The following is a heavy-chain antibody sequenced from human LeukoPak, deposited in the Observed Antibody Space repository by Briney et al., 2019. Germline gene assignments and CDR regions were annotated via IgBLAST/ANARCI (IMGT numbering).Heavy chain of an antibody. CDR1: GFTFSSYG. J-gene: IGHJ3*02. CDR2: IWYDGSNK. CDR3: AKDQGGIAAGDAFDI. D-gene: IGHD6-25*01. Sequence: PGRSLRLSCAASGFTFSSYGMHWVRQAPGKGLEWVAVIWYDGSNKYYADSVKGRFTISRDNSKNTLYLQMNSLRAEDTAVYYCAKDQGGIAAGDAFDIWGQGTMVTVSS. V-gene: IGHV3-33*06.